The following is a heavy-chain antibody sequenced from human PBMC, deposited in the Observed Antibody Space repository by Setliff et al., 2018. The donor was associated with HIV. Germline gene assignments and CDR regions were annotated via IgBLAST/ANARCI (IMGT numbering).Heavy chain of an antibody. D-gene: IGHD6-19*01. V-gene: IGHV4-39*01. J-gene: IGHJ5*02. CDR1: GGSISSSSHH. Sequence: PSETLSLTCTVSGGSISSSSHHWSWIRQTPGKGLEWIGSIYYSGNSYYNPSLQSRVTISVDTSENQLSLRLTSMTAADTAVYYCARGRTQWPNYNYFDPWGLGTLVTVSS. CDR3: ARGRTQWPNYNYFDP. CDR2: IYYSGNS.